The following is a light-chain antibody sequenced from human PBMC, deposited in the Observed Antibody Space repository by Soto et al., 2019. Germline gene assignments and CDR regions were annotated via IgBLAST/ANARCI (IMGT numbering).Light chain of an antibody. CDR1: QRISTY. J-gene: IGKJ1*01. CDR3: QQCYSSPRT. Sequence: DIQMTQSPSTLSAGVGDRVTITCRASQRISTYLNWYQQKPGKAPTLLIYAASSLQSGVPSRFSGGGSGTVFTLTINPLQPEDFATYFCQQCYSSPRTFGQGTKVEIK. CDR2: AAS. V-gene: IGKV1-39*01.